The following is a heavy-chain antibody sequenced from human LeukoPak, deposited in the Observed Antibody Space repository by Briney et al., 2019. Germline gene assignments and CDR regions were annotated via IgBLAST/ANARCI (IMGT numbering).Heavy chain of an antibody. CDR3: ARDLQGLRWYYYYYYGMDV. D-gene: IGHD4-23*01. V-gene: IGHV3-30-3*01. Sequence: GGSLRLSCAASGFTFSSYAMHWVRQAPGKGLEWVAVISYDGSNKYYADSVKGRFTISRDNSKNTLYLQMNSLRAEDTAVYYCARDLQGLRWYYYYYYGMDVWGQGTTVTVSS. CDR2: ISYDGSNK. J-gene: IGHJ6*02. CDR1: GFTFSSYA.